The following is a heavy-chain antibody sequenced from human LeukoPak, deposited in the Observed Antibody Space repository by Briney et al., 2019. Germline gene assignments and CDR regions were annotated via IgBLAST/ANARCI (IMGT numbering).Heavy chain of an antibody. V-gene: IGHV1-8*01. D-gene: IGHD6-13*01. CDR2: MNPNSGNT. CDR1: GYTFTSYD. CDR3: AREGPTHTRYSSSWYGQGAFDI. J-gene: IGHJ3*02. Sequence: ASVKVSCKASGYTFTSYDINWVRQATGQGLEWMGWMNPNSGNTGYAQKFQGRVTMTRDTSTSTVYMELSSLRSEDTAVYYCAREGPTHTRYSSSWYGQGAFDIWGQGTMVTVSS.